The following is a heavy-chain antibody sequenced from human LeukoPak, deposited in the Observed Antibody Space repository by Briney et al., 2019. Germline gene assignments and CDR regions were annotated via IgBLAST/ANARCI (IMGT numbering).Heavy chain of an antibody. J-gene: IGHJ4*02. D-gene: IGHD1-26*01. CDR2: IKSSSGGT. CDR3: ARPRYSGSRGSLDY. Sequence: ASVKVSCKASGYTFNGYYMNWVRQAPGQGLEWMGWIKSSSGGTNYAQQFQGRITMTSDTSISTAYMEVNSLTSDDTAMYYCARPRYSGSRGSLDYWGQGTLVTVSS. CDR1: GYTFNGYY. V-gene: IGHV1-2*02.